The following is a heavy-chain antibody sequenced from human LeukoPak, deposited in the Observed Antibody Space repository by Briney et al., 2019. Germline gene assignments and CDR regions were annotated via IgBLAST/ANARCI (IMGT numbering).Heavy chain of an antibody. D-gene: IGHD2-15*01. Sequence: GGSLRLSCAASGFTFSSYAMHWVRQAPGKGLEWVAVISYDGSNKYYADSVKGRFTISRDNSKNTPYLQMNSLRAEDTAVYYCARDRQLLRGFDYWGQGTLVTVSS. CDR3: ARDRQLLRGFDY. J-gene: IGHJ4*02. CDR1: GFTFSSYA. V-gene: IGHV3-30*04. CDR2: ISYDGSNK.